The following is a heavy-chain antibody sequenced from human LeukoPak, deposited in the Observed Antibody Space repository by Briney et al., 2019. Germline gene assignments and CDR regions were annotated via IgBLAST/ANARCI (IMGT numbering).Heavy chain of an antibody. J-gene: IGHJ4*02. CDR2: INHSGST. V-gene: IGHV4-34*01. CDR1: GGSFSGYY. CDR3: ASSIAMVRGLFDY. D-gene: IGHD3-10*01. Sequence: PSETLSLTCAVYGGSFSGYYWSWIRQPPGKGLEWIGEINHSGSTNYNPSLKSRVTISVDTSKNQFSLKLSSVTAADTAVYYCASSIAMVRGLFDYWGQGTLVTVSS.